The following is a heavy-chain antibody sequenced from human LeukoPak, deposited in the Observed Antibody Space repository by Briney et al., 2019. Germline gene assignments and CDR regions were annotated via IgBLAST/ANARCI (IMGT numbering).Heavy chain of an antibody. CDR1: GFTFSSSA. J-gene: IGHJ4*02. D-gene: IGHD2-15*01. CDR3: AKQLGYCSDGSCYFPY. Sequence: GGSLRLSCAASGFTFSSSAMSWVRQAPGKGLEWVSAISNNGGYTYYADSVQGRFTISRDNSKSTLCLQMNSPRAEDTAVYYCAKQLGYCSDGSCYFPYRGQGTLVTVSS. CDR2: ISNNGGYT. V-gene: IGHV3-23*01.